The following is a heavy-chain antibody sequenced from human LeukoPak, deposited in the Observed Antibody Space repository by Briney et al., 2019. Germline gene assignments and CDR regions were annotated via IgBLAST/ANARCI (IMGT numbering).Heavy chain of an antibody. CDR1: GGSFSGYY. Sequence: SETLSLTCAVYGGSFSGYYWSWIRQPPGKGREWVGEINHSGSTNYNPSLKSRVTISVATSKHQFSLKLSSVTAADTAVYYCARGSLGSSGIYYYYGMDVWGQGTTVTVSS. CDR2: INHSGST. J-gene: IGHJ6*02. D-gene: IGHD6-19*01. V-gene: IGHV4-34*01. CDR3: ARGSLGSSGIYYYYGMDV.